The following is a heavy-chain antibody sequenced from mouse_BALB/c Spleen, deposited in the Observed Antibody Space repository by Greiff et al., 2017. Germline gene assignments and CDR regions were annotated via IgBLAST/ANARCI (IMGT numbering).Heavy chain of an antibody. CDR3: TRGDYYGSSLYFDY. CDR1: GYTFTSYW. V-gene: IGHV1-69*02. CDR2: IYPSDSYT. Sequence: VQRVESGAELVRPGASVKLSCKASGYTFTSYWINWVKQRPGQGLEWIGNIYPSDSYTNYNQKFKDKATLTVDKSSSTAYMQLSSPTSEDSAVYYCTRGDYYGSSLYFDYWGQGTTLTVSS. D-gene: IGHD1-1*01. J-gene: IGHJ2*01.